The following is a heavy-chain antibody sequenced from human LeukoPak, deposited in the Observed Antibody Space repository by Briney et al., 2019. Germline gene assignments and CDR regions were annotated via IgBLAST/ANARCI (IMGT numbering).Heavy chain of an antibody. CDR2: IRYDESNK. CDR3: GKDHFPYRSGSVIDF. V-gene: IGHV3-30*02. D-gene: IGHD6-19*01. Sequence: PGGSLRLSCAASGFTFSNYGMHWVRQAPDKGLEWVAFIRYDESNKHYADSVKGRFTVSRDNSKNTLYMQMHSLRTDDTAVYYCGKDHFPYRSGSVIDFWGQGTLVTVSS. CDR1: GFTFSNYG. J-gene: IGHJ4*02.